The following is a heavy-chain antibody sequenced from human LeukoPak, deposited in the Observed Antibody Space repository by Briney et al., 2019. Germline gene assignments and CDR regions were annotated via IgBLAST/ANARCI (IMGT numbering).Heavy chain of an antibody. CDR2: IYYNGNT. CDR1: GGSISHSNYY. J-gene: IGHJ3*02. CDR3: ARYGLLRLSEINAFHI. D-gene: IGHD5-18*01. V-gene: IGHV4-39*07. Sequence: SETLSLTCTVSGGSISHSNYYWVWIRQPPGKGLEWIGRIYYNGNTYYSPSLKSRVTISIETSKNHFSLKLNSVTAADTAVYYCARYGLLRLSEINAFHIWGQGTMVTVSS.